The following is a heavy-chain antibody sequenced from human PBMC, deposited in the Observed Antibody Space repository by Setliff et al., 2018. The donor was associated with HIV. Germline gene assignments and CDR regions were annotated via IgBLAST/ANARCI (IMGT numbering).Heavy chain of an antibody. Sequence: PSETLSLTCAVYGGSFSDYYWSWIRQPPGKGLEWIGYIYYTGSTYYNPSLKSRVTISLDTSRNQFSLKLSSVTAADTAVYYCECYNSDDGYFDNWGQGALVTVSS. CDR1: GGSFSDYY. V-gene: IGHV4-59*08. CDR2: IYYTGST. D-gene: IGHD2-8*01. CDR3: ECYNSDDGYFDN. J-gene: IGHJ4*02.